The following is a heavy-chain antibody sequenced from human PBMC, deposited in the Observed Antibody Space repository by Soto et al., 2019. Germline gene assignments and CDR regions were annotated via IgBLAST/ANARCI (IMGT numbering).Heavy chain of an antibody. D-gene: IGHD6-13*01. CDR3: ARGGIAAACSYYYDGKDV. V-gene: IGHV1-8*01. CDR2: MNPNSGNT. J-gene: IGHJ6*02. CDR1: GYTFTSYD. Sequence: ASVKVSCKASGYTFTSYDINWVRQATGQGLEWMGWMNPNSGNTGYAQKFQGRVTMTRNTSISTAYMELSSLRSEDTAVYYCARGGIAAACSYYYDGKDVWGQGTTVTVSS.